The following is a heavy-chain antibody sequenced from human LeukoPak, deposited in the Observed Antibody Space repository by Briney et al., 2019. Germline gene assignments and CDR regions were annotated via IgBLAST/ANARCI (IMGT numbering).Heavy chain of an antibody. CDR1: GFTFSIAA. CDR2: ISDSGGDT. CDR3: ACSKRYSGSYFEGFIDY. D-gene: IGHD1-26*01. V-gene: IGHV3-23*01. J-gene: IGHJ4*02. Sequence: GGSLRLSCAASGFTFSIAAMSWVRQAPGKGLEWVSGISDSGGDTYYADSVKGRFTISRDNSKNTLYLQMNSLRAEDTAVYYCACSKRYSGSYFEGFIDYWGQGTLVTVSS.